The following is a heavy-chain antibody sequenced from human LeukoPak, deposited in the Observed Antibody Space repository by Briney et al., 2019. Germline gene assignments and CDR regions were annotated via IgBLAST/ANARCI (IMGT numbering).Heavy chain of an antibody. Sequence: QPGRSLRLSCAASGFTFSSYFMYWVRQAPGKGLEWAAVVSNDGSNKYHADSVKGRFTISRDNSKNTLYLQMDSLRAEDTAVYYCARDRSKCMDVWGQGTTVTVSS. V-gene: IGHV3-30-3*01. CDR2: VSNDGSNK. CDR1: GFTFSSYF. D-gene: IGHD3-10*01. CDR3: ARDRSKCMDV. J-gene: IGHJ6*02.